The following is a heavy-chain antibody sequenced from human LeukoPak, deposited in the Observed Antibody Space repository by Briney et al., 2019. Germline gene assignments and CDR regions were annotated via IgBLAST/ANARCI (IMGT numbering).Heavy chain of an antibody. CDR1: GGTFSSYT. CDR3: ASLLTVVTQQFDY. Sequence: GASVKVSCKASGGTFSSYTISWVRQAPGQGLEWMGRIISILGIANYAQKFQGRVTITADKSTSTAYMELSSLRSEDTAVYYCASLLTVVTQQFDYWGQGTLVTVSS. V-gene: IGHV1-69*02. J-gene: IGHJ4*02. CDR2: IISILGIA. D-gene: IGHD4-23*01.